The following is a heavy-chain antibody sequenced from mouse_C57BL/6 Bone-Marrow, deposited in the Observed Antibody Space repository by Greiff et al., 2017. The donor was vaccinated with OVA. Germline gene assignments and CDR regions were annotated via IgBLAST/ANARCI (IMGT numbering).Heavy chain of an antibody. CDR1: GYTFTSYW. D-gene: IGHD1-1*01. Sequence: QVQLQQPGAELVMPGASVKLPCKASGYTFTSYWMHWVKQRPGQGLEWIGEIDPSDSYTNYNQKFKGKSTLTVDKSSSTAYMQLSSLTSEDSAVYYCASITTVVAPYAMDYWGQGTSVTVSS. J-gene: IGHJ4*01. CDR3: ASITTVVAPYAMDY. V-gene: IGHV1-69*01. CDR2: IDPSDSYT.